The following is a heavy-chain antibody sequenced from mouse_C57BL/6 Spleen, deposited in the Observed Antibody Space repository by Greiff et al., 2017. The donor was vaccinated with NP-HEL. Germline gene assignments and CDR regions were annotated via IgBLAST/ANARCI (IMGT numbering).Heavy chain of an antibody. CDR3: ARDVYWYFDV. Sequence: VQLVESGAELARPGASVKLSCKASGYTFTSYGLSWVKQRTGQGLEWIGEIYPRRGNTYYNEKFKGKATLTADKSSSTAYMELRSLTSEYYAGYFCARDVYWYFDVWGTGTTVTVSS. CDR2: IYPRRGNT. CDR1: GYTFTSYG. V-gene: IGHV1-81*01. J-gene: IGHJ1*03.